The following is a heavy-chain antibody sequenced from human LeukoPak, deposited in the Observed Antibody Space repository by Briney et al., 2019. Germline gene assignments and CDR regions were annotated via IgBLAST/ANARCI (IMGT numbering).Heavy chain of an antibody. CDR2: IWYDGSNQ. CDR3: ARSYDFWSGYETTNFDS. CDR1: GFIFSSYG. Sequence: PRGSLRLACTAAGFIFSSYGMHWVRQAPGKGLEWVAVIWYDGSNQYYADSVKGRLTISRENSKNTLYLQMNSLRAEDTAVYYCARSYDFWSGYETTNFDSWGQGTLVTVSS. V-gene: IGHV3-33*01. D-gene: IGHD3-3*01. J-gene: IGHJ4*02.